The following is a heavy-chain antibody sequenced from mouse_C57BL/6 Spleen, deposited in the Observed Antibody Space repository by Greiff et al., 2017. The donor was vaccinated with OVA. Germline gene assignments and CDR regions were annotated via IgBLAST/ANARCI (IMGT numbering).Heavy chain of an antibody. CDR2: IDPSDSYT. V-gene: IGHV1-69*01. Sequence: QVQLQQPGAELVMPGASVKLSCKASGYTFTSSWMHWVKQRPGQGLEWIGEIDPSDSYTNYNQKFKGKSTLTVDKSSSTAYMQLSSLTSEDSAVYYCASGGAQAAFAYWGQGTLVTVSA. D-gene: IGHD3-2*02. J-gene: IGHJ3*01. CDR1: GYTFTSSW. CDR3: ASGGAQAAFAY.